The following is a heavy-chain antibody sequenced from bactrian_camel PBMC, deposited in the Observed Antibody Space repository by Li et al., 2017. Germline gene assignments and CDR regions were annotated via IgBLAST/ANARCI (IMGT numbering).Heavy chain of an antibody. CDR3: ATGVFTTWSGNYWGQGTQVSTGLWL. D-gene: IGHD2*01. J-gene: IGHJ6*01. V-gene: IGHV3S40*01. CDR1: GFTFSSFS. CDR2: INGGDSSP. Sequence: VQLVESGGGLVQPGGSLRLSCAASGFTFSSFSMSWVRQAPGKGLEWVSTINGINGGDSSPYYVDSVKGRFTISQDKAKNTMYLQMNSLKTEDTAVYYCATGVFTTWSGNYWGQGTQVSTGLWLPGPGDPGHRL.